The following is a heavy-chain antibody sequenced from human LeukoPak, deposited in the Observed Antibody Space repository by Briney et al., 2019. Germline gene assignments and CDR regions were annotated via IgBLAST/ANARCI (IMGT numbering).Heavy chain of an antibody. CDR1: GFTFNSYW. Sequence: GGSLRLSCSASGFTFNSYWMHWVRHVPGRGLAWVSRIKNDGSYTNYAESVKGRFTISRDNAKNTLYLQMNSLRAEDTAVYYCVRGDSGYPDYWGQGTLVTVSS. V-gene: IGHV3-74*01. J-gene: IGHJ4*02. D-gene: IGHD5-12*01. CDR2: IKNDGSYT. CDR3: VRGDSGYPDY.